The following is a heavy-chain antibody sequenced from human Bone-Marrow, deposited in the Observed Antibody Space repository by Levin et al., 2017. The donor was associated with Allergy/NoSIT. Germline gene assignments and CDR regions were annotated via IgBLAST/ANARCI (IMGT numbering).Heavy chain of an antibody. Sequence: GGSLRLSCAASGFTFSSYWMHWVRQAPGKGLLWVSRINGDGSSTNYADSVKGRFSISRDNAKNTLYLQMNSLRAEDTAVYYCARGDIAAPGTSAYWGQGTLVTVSS. D-gene: IGHD6-13*01. CDR1: GFTFSSYW. CDR2: INGDGSST. J-gene: IGHJ4*02. V-gene: IGHV3-74*01. CDR3: ARGDIAAPGTSAY.